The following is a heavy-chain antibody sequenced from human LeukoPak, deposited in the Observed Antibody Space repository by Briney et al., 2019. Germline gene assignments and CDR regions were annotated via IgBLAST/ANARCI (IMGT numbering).Heavy chain of an antibody. J-gene: IGHJ5*02. CDR2: IYTSGST. CDR1: GGSISSGSYY. D-gene: IGHD2-2*01. Sequence: SETLSLTCTVSGGSISSGSYYWSWIRQPAGKGLEWIGRIYTSGSTNYNPSLKSRVTISVDTSKNQFSLKLSSVTAADTAVYYCAREDCSSTSCYWPGVSWFDPWGQGTLVTVSS. CDR3: AREDCSSTSCYWPGVSWFDP. V-gene: IGHV4-61*02.